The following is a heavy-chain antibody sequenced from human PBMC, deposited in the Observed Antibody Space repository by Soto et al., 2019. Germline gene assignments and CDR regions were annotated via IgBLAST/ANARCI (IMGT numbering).Heavy chain of an antibody. D-gene: IGHD3-22*01. Sequence: QVQLQESGPGLVKPSETLSLTCTVSGGSISSFDWNWIRQSPGKGLEWIGYISYSGSTNYNPSLTSRVTISVDTSKHQFSLKLSSVTAADTAVYYCARQDTSGYAFDYWGQGTLVTVSS. J-gene: IGHJ4*02. V-gene: IGHV4-59*08. CDR1: GGSISSFD. CDR3: ARQDTSGYAFDY. CDR2: ISYSGST.